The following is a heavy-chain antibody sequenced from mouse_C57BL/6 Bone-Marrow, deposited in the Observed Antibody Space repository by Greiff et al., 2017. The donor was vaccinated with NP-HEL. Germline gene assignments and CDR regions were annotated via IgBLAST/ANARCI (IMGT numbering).Heavy chain of an antibody. V-gene: IGHV5-6*01. CDR2: ISSGGSYT. CDR1: GFTFSSYG. D-gene: IGHD2-10*02. Sequence: EVKLMESGGDLVKPGGSLKLSCAASGFTFSSYGMSWVRQTPDKRLEWVATISSGGSYTYYPDCVKGRFTISRDNAKNTLYLQMSSLKSEDTAMYYCARYALYYFDYWGQGTTLTVSS. CDR3: ARYALYYFDY. J-gene: IGHJ2*01.